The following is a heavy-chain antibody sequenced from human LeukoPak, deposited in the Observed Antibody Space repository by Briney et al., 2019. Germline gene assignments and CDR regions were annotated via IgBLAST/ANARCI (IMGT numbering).Heavy chain of an antibody. J-gene: IGHJ4*02. Sequence: PGGSLRLSCAASGFTFDDYAMHWVRQAPGEGLEWVSSISWNSGNIDYADSVKGRFTISRDNAKNSLYLQMNSLRAEDTALYYCAKDMGHVGVALDWGQGTLVTASS. CDR1: GFTFDDYA. D-gene: IGHD1-26*01. CDR2: ISWNSGNI. V-gene: IGHV3-9*01. CDR3: AKDMGHVGVALD.